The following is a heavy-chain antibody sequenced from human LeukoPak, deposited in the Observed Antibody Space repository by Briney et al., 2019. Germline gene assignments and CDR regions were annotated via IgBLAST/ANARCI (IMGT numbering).Heavy chain of an antibody. D-gene: IGHD6-13*01. CDR2: IKQDGSEK. Sequence: GGSLRLSCAASGFTFSNAWMSWVRQAPGKGLEWVANIKQDGSEKYYVDSVKGRFTISRDNAKNSLYLQMNSLRAEDTAVYYCARGLAAAGTYYFDYWGQGTLVTVSS. J-gene: IGHJ4*02. CDR1: GFTFSNAW. V-gene: IGHV3-7*01. CDR3: ARGLAAAGTYYFDY.